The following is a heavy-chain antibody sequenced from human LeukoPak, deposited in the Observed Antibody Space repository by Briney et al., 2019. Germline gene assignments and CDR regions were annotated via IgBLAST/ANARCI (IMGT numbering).Heavy chain of an antibody. D-gene: IGHD4-17*01. CDR1: GYTFTSYD. CDR2: MNPNSGNT. CDR3: ARAYGDYDYYYYYMDV. V-gene: IGHV1-8*01. J-gene: IGHJ6*03. Sequence: ASVKVSCTASGYTFTSYDINWVRQATGQGLEWMGWMNPNSGNTGYAQKFQGRVTMTRNTSISTAYMELSSLRSEDTAVYYCARAYGDYDYYYYYMDVWGKGTTVTVSS.